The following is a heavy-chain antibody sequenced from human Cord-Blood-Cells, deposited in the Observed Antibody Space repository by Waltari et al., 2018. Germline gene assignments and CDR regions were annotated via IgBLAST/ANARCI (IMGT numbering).Heavy chain of an antibody. CDR1: GGSFSGYY. V-gene: IGHV4-34*01. D-gene: IGHD2-15*01. CDR2: INHSGST. Sequence: QVQLQQWGAGLLKPSETLSLTCAVYGGSFSGYYWSWIRQPPGKGLEWIGEINHSGSTNYNPALKSRVTISVDTSKNQFSLKLSSVTAADTAVYYCAALYCSGGSCSPERRYFDYWGQGTLVTVSS. J-gene: IGHJ4*02. CDR3: AALYCSGGSCSPERRYFDY.